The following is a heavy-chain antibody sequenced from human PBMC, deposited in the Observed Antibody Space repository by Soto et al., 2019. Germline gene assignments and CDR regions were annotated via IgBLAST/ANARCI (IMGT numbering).Heavy chain of an antibody. CDR2: IYSGDNT. Sequence: EVQLVESGGGLVQPGGSLRLSCAASGFTVSSNYMSWVRQAPGKGLEWVSVIYSGDNTGYAGSVKGRFTISRDNSKNTLYLQMNSLRAEDTAVYYCARDRPSDGSSHDYWGQGTLVTVSS. CDR1: GFTVSSNY. J-gene: IGHJ4*02. D-gene: IGHD1-26*01. V-gene: IGHV3-66*01. CDR3: ARDRPSDGSSHDY.